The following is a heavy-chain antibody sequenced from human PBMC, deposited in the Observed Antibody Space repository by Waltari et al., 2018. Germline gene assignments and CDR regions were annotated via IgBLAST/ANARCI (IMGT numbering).Heavy chain of an antibody. CDR3: ARGDGYKYGDAFDI. CDR1: GGTFNSYT. Sequence: QVQLVQSGAEVKKPGSSLKVSCKASGGTFNSYTISWVRQAPGQGLEWMGRIIPSLGMPNYAQKFQGRVAITADKSTSTAYMELSSLRSEDTGVYYCARGDGYKYGDAFDIWGQGTMVTVSS. D-gene: IGHD5-12*01. CDR2: IIPSLGMP. J-gene: IGHJ3*02. V-gene: IGHV1-69*02.